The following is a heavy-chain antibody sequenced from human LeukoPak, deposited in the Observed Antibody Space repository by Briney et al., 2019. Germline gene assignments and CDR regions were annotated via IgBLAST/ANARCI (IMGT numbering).Heavy chain of an antibody. J-gene: IGHJ3*01. D-gene: IGHD5-12*01. V-gene: IGHV1-2*02. CDR2: INPDVGVT. CDR1: GYTFTDYY. CDR3: VTYGWWLRSDDFDL. Sequence: EASVKVSCKASGYTFTDYYIHWVRQAPGQGLEWMGYINPDVGVTTYSQNFQGRVTMTRDTSISAVYMELSGLKSDDTAVYYCVTYGWWLRSDDFDLWGQGTMVTVSS.